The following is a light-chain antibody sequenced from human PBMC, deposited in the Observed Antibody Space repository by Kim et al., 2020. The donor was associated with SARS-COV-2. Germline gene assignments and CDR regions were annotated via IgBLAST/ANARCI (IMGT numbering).Light chain of an antibody. CDR3: NSRDSSGNHLV. Sequence: ALGQTSRITSHGGSRGSYDADWYQQNPGQAPVLVIYGKSNRPSGIPDRFSGSRSGNTASLTITGAQAEDEADYYCNSRDSSGNHLVFGGGTQLTVL. J-gene: IGLJ2*01. CDR2: GKS. V-gene: IGLV3-19*01. CDR1: SRGSYD.